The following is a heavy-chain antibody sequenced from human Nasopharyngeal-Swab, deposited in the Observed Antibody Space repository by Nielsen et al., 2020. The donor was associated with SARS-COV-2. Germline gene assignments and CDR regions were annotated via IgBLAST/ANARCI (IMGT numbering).Heavy chain of an antibody. CDR3: TTDLLAKNVDYYFDY. D-gene: IGHD3/OR15-3a*01. J-gene: IGHJ4*02. CDR1: GFTFSNAW. V-gene: IGHV3-15*01. Sequence: GESLKISCEASGFTFSNAWMSWVRQAPGKGLEWVGRIKSKTDGGTTDYAAPVKGRFTISRDDSKNTLYLQMNSLKTEDTAVYYCTTDLLAKNVDYYFDYWGQGTLVTVSS. CDR2: IKSKTDGGTT.